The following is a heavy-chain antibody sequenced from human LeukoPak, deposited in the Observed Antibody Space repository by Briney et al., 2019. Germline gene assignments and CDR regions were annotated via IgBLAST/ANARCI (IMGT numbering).Heavy chain of an antibody. V-gene: IGHV4-39*07. CDR2: MYYSGST. D-gene: IGHD3-9*01. J-gene: IGHJ4*02. CDR1: GGSISSSSYY. CDR3: ARDGIDYDILTGYSNHYFDY. Sequence: SETLSLTCTVSGGSISSSSYYWGWIRQPPGKGLEWIGSMYYSGSTYYNPSLKSRVTISVDTSKNQFSLNLSSVTAADTAVYYCARDGIDYDILTGYSNHYFDYWGQGTLVTVSS.